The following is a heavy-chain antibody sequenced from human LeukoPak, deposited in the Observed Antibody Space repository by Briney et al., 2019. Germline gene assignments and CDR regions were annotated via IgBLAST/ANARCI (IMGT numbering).Heavy chain of an antibody. CDR2: ISYDGSNK. D-gene: IGHD6-19*01. V-gene: IGHV3-30*18. Sequence: GSLRLSCAASGFTFSSYGMHWVRQAPGKGLEWVAVISYDGSNKYYADSVKGRFTISRDNSKNTLYLQMNSLRAEDTAVYYCAKTAIAVAGPSFDYWGQGTLVTVSS. J-gene: IGHJ4*02. CDR3: AKTAIAVAGPSFDY. CDR1: GFTFSSYG.